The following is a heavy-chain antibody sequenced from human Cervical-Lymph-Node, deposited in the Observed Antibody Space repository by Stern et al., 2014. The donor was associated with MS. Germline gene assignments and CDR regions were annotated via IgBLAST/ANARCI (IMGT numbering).Heavy chain of an antibody. Sequence: VHLVESGPGLVKPSETLSLTCAVSGGSISGYYWNWIRQSPGKGLAWIGSVYYSGKTNYNPSLNGRVTISLDTSKSQFSLRLSSVTAGDTAVYYCARDSTAWSPSFDYWGQGTLVTVSS. D-gene: IGHD1-1*01. CDR1: GGSISGYY. CDR2: VYYSGKT. V-gene: IGHV4-59*01. J-gene: IGHJ4*02. CDR3: ARDSTAWSPSFDY.